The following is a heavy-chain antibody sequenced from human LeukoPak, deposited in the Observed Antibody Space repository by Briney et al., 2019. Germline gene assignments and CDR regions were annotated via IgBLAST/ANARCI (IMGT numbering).Heavy chain of an antibody. D-gene: IGHD3-10*01. CDR2: INPNSGGT. CDR1: GYTFTGYY. V-gene: IGHV1-2*02. Sequence: ASVKASCKASGYTFTGYYMHWVRQAPGQGLEWMGWINPNSGGTNYAQKFQGRVTMTRDTSISTAYMELSRLRSDDTAVYYCARSYGSGIEIDYWGQGTLVTVSS. CDR3: ARSYGSGIEIDY. J-gene: IGHJ4*02.